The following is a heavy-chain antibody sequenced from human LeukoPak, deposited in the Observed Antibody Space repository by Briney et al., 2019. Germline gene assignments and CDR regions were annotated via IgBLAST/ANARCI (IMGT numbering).Heavy chain of an antibody. J-gene: IGHJ4*02. V-gene: IGHV3-53*01. D-gene: IGHD3-22*01. Sequence: GGSLRLSCAVSGFGVSSNHVAWVRQAPGKGLEWVSVRQPGNVSYYADSVKGRFTTSADSSKNSLYLQMNNLRSEDTALYYCAQERDYDTYFDYWGQGTLVTVSS. CDR2: RQPGNVS. CDR3: AQERDYDTYFDY. CDR1: GFGVSSNH.